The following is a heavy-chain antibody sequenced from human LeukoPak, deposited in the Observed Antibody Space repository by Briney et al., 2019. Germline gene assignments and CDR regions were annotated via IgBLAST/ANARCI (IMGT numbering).Heavy chain of an antibody. Sequence: SETLSLTCTVSGVSISSSYSYWGWIRQPPGMGLEWIGSIYYTGNTYYNASLKSQVSISIDTSKNQFSLKLTSVTAADTAVYYCARQTGSGLFILPGGQGTLITVSS. D-gene: IGHD3/OR15-3a*01. CDR2: IYYTGNT. V-gene: IGHV4-39*01. CDR1: GVSISSSYSY. CDR3: ARQTGSGLFILP. J-gene: IGHJ4*02.